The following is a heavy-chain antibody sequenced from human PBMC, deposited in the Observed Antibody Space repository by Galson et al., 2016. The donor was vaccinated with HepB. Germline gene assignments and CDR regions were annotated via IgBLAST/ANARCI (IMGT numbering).Heavy chain of an antibody. CDR1: GFSVSSNY. Sequence: SLRLSCAASGFSVSSNYMTWVRQAPGKGLEWVSVIYSGGGTSYADSVKGRFTVSRDNSKNTLHLQMNNLRADDTAVYYCARERGGDYGDHLGYWGQGTLVTVSS. J-gene: IGHJ4*02. CDR3: ARERGGDYGDHLGY. CDR2: IYSGGGT. D-gene: IGHD4-17*01. V-gene: IGHV3-53*01.